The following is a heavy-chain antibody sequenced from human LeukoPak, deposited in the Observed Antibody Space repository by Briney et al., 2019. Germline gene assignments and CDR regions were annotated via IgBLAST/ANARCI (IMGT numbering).Heavy chain of an antibody. D-gene: IGHD3-22*01. CDR1: GGSFSGYY. V-gene: IGHV4-34*01. Sequence: SETLSLTCAVYGGSFSGYYWTYIRQPPGKGLEWIGEINHSGSTNYNPSLKSRVTISVDTSKNQFSLKLSSVTAADTAIYYCARENPSGYYNRPIDYWGQGTLVTVSS. J-gene: IGHJ4*02. CDR2: INHSGST. CDR3: ARENPSGYYNRPIDY.